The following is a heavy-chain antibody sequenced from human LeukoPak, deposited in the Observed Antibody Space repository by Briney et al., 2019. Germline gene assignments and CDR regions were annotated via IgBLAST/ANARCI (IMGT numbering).Heavy chain of an antibody. J-gene: IGHJ5*02. CDR2: IKSDGSST. CDR1: GFTFSSYW. V-gene: IGHV3-74*01. CDR3: SRSDRFDP. Sequence: GGSLRLSCVASGFTFSSYWMHWVRQAPGKGLVWVSRIKSDGSSTTYADSVKGRFTISRDNAKNTLYLQMNSLRVEDTAVYYCSRSDRFDPWGQGTLVTVSS.